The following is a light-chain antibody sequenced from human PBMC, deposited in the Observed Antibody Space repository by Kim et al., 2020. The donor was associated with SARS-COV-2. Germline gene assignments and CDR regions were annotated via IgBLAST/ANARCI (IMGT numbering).Light chain of an antibody. CDR1: QSVSFTY. CDR3: QQYGTPPRT. Sequence: EIVLTQSPSTLSLSPGDRATISCRASQSVSFTYFAWYQQKPGQAPRLVIFGASSRAAGIPDRFSGSGSGTDFTLTISRLEPEDFAVYYCQQYGTPPRTFGQGTKVEIK. J-gene: IGKJ1*01. CDR2: GAS. V-gene: IGKV3-20*01.